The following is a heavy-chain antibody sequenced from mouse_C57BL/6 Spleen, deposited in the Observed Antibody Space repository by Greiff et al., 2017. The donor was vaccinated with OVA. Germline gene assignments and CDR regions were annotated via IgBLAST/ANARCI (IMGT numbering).Heavy chain of an antibody. J-gene: IGHJ1*03. Sequence: VQLQQSGPELVKPGASVKMSCKASGYTFTDYNMHWVKQSHGKSLEWIGYINPNNGGTSYNQKFKGKATLTVNKSSSTAYMELRSLTSEDSAVYYCAREANWDGYFDVWGTGTTVTVSS. CDR1: GYTFTDYN. CDR2: INPNNGGT. V-gene: IGHV1-22*01. D-gene: IGHD4-1*01. CDR3: AREANWDGYFDV.